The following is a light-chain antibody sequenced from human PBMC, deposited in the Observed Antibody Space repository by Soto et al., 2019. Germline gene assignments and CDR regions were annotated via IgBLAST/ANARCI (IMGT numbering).Light chain of an antibody. CDR2: DAS. CDR3: QQRSNWLT. V-gene: IGKV3-11*01. CDR1: QSVSSY. Sequence: EIVLTQSPVTLSLSPGERATLSCRASQSVSSYLAWYQQKPGQAPRLLIYDASNRATGIPARFSGSGSGTDFTLTISILEPEDFAVYYCQQRSNWLTFGQGTRLEIK. J-gene: IGKJ5*01.